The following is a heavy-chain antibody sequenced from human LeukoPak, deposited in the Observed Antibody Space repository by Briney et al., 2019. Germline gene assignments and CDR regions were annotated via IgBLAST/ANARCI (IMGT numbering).Heavy chain of an antibody. Sequence: GGSLRLSCAASGFTFDDYAMHWVRQTPGKGLEWVSLIRGNGGSTYHTDSVKGRFTISRDNTKNSLYLQMNSLRTEDTAFYYCAKDSGIAPTGTGYFDYWGQGTLVTVSS. D-gene: IGHD6-13*01. J-gene: IGHJ4*02. CDR3: AKDSGIAPTGTGYFDY. CDR2: IRGNGGST. CDR1: GFTFDDYA. V-gene: IGHV3-43*02.